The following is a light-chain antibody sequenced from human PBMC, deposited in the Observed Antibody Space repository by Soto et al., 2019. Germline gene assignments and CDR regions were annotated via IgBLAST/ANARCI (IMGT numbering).Light chain of an antibody. Sequence: DIQMTQSPSTLPASVGDRVTITCRASQSISSWLAWYQQKPGKAPKLLIYRASSLESGVLSRFSGSGSGTEFTLTISSLQPDDFATYYCQQYHSYSRTFGQGTKVEIK. CDR1: QSISSW. J-gene: IGKJ1*01. CDR2: RAS. V-gene: IGKV1-5*03. CDR3: QQYHSYSRT.